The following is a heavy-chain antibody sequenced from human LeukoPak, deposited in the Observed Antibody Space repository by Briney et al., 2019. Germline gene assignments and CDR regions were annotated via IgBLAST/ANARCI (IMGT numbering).Heavy chain of an antibody. J-gene: IGHJ4*02. V-gene: IGHV4-34*01. D-gene: IGHD2-2*01. CDR3: ARGGSSVVAPAARYYFDY. Sequence: SETLSLTCAVYGGSFSGYYWSWIRQPPGKGLEWIGEINHSGSTNYNPSLKSRVTISVDTSKNQFSLKLSSVTAADTAVYYCARGGSSVVAPAARYYFDYWGQGTLVTVSS. CDR2: INHSGST. CDR1: GGSFSGYY.